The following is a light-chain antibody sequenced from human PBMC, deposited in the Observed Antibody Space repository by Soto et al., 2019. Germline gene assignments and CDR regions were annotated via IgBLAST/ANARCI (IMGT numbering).Light chain of an antibody. Sequence: DIQMTQSPSTLSASVGDRVTITCRASQSISDWLALYQQKPGKAPNLLIYKASILQSGVTSRFSGSGSGTKFTLTISSLQPEDFGTYYCQQYTSYSPWTFGQGTKVEIK. CDR1: QSISDW. CDR2: KAS. CDR3: QQYTSYSPWT. J-gene: IGKJ1*01. V-gene: IGKV1-5*03.